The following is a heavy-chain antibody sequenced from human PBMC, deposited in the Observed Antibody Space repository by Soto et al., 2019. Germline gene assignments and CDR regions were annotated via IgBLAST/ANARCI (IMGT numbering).Heavy chain of an antibody. CDR2: IIPIFGTA. V-gene: IGHV1-69*13. Sequence: ASVKVSCKASGGTFSSYAISGVRQAPGQGLEWMGGIIPIFGTANYAQKFQGRVTITADESTRTAYMELSRLRSEDTAVYYCARESAYSSSADYWGQGTLVTVSS. J-gene: IGHJ4*02. CDR1: GGTFSSYA. CDR3: ARESAYSSSADY. D-gene: IGHD6-6*01.